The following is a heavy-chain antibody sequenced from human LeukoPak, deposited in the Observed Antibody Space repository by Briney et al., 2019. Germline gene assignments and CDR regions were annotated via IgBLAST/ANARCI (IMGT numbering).Heavy chain of an antibody. D-gene: IGHD3-22*01. CDR2: VSWNSGSI. Sequence: GGSLRLSCAASGFTFDDYAMHWVRQAPGKGLEWVSGVSWNSGSIGYADSVKGRFTISRDNAKNSLYLQMNSLRAEDTAVYYCARGGNNYDSSGYYEEAPIDYWGQGTLVTVSS. CDR3: ARGGNNYDSSGYYEEAPIDY. CDR1: GFTFDDYA. V-gene: IGHV3-9*01. J-gene: IGHJ4*02.